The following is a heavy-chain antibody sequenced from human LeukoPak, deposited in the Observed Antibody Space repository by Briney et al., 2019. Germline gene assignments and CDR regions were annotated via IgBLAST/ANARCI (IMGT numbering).Heavy chain of an antibody. D-gene: IGHD6-13*01. J-gene: IGHJ6*03. CDR1: GYTFTNYG. Sequence: ASVKVSCKASGYTFTNYGISWVRQAPGQGLEWMGWISTYSGNTNYTQKLQGRVTMTTDTSTSTAYMELRSLRSDDTAVYYCARVVAAAKGGSYYYYYMDVWGKGTTVTVSS. CDR3: ARVVAAAKGGSYYYYYMDV. V-gene: IGHV1-18*01. CDR2: ISTYSGNT.